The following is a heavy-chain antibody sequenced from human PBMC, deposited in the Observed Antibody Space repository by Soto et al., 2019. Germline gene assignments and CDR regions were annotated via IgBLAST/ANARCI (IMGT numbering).Heavy chain of an antibody. CDR3: AKSIGYCSSTSCYFEYYYYYYGMDV. J-gene: IGHJ6*02. Sequence: GGSLRLSCAASGFTFSSYSMHWVRQAPGKGLEWVAVISYDGSNKYYADSVKGRFTISRDNSKNTLYLQMNSLRAEDTAVYYCAKSIGYCSSTSCYFEYYYYYYGMDVWGHGTTVTHSS. V-gene: IGHV3-30*18. CDR2: ISYDGSNK. D-gene: IGHD2-2*01. CDR1: GFTFSSYS.